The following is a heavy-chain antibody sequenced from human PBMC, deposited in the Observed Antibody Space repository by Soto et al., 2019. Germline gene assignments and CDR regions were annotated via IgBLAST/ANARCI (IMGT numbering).Heavy chain of an antibody. D-gene: IGHD6-6*01. V-gene: IGHV4-34*01. CDR2: INHSGST. CDR1: GGSFSGYY. Sequence: PSETLSLTCAVYGGSFSGYYWSWLRQPPGKGLEWIGEINHSGSTNYNPSLKSRVTISVDTSKNQFSLKLSSVTAADTAVYYCARRPPSSIPARRAGNGFDYWGQGTLVTVSS. CDR3: ARRPPSSIPARRAGNGFDY. J-gene: IGHJ4*02.